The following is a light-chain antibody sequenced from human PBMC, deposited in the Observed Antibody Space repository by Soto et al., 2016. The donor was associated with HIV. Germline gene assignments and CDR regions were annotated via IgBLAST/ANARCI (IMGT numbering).Light chain of an antibody. J-gene: IGKJ1*01. V-gene: IGKV1-5*03. CDR2: KTS. CDR1: QSVSVW. CDR3: QQYNSVPWT. Sequence: DIQMTQFPSTLSASIGDRVTITCRASQSVSVWLAWYQQKPGKAPHLLIFKTSTLEIGVPSRFSGSGSGTDFTLTLSSVQPDDVGTYCCQQYNSVPWTFGQGTKLEMK.